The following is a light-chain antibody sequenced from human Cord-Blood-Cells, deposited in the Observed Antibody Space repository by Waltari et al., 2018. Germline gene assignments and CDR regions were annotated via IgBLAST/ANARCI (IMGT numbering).Light chain of an antibody. CDR2: DVS. CDR1: SSDVGGYNY. Sequence: QSALTQPASVSGSPGQSITISCTGTSSDVGGYNYVSWYQQHPGKAPKLMIYDVSNRPSGVSNRFSGSKSGNTASLTISGLQAEDEADYYCSSYTSSSTSWVFGGGTKLNVL. CDR3: SSYTSSSTSWV. J-gene: IGLJ3*02. V-gene: IGLV2-14*03.